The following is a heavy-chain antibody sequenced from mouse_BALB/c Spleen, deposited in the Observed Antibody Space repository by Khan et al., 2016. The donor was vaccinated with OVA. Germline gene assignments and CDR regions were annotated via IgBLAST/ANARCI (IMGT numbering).Heavy chain of an antibody. Sequence: EVQLQESGPGLVKPSQSLSLTCTVTGYSITSGYAWNWIRQFPENKLEWMGYISYSGVTSYTPSLKSRISITRDTSKNQFFLQLNSVTTEDTATYYCARGNYYGYYFDYWGQGTTRTGSS. V-gene: IGHV3-2*02. CDR3: ARGNYYGYYFDY. CDR1: GYSITSGYA. CDR2: ISYSGVT. D-gene: IGHD1-1*01. J-gene: IGHJ2*01.